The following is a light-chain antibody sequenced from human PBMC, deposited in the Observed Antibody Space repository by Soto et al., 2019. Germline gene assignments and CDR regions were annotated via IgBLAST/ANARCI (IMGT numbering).Light chain of an antibody. Sequence: IPLTQSPSFLSASVGDRVTITCRASQGISGYLAWYQQKPGKAPDLLIYSASTLQSGVPLRFSGRGSGTEFTLTISCLQPEDFATYYCQQLNSYPYTFGGGTEVEIK. V-gene: IGKV1-9*01. CDR3: QQLNSYPYT. CDR2: SAS. CDR1: QGISGY. J-gene: IGKJ4*01.